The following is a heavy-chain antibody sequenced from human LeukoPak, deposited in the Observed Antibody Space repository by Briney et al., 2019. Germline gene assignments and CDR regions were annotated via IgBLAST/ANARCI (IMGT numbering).Heavy chain of an antibody. J-gene: IGHJ4*02. CDR3: ARDKAAAGRVFDY. Sequence: SGGSLRLSCAASGFTFSSYAMHWVRQAPGKGLEWVAVISYDGSNKYYADSVKGRFTISRDNSKNTLYLQMNSLRAEDTAVYYCARDKAAAGRVFDYWGQGTLVTVSS. D-gene: IGHD6-13*01. CDR1: GFTFSSYA. CDR2: ISYDGSNK. V-gene: IGHV3-30*04.